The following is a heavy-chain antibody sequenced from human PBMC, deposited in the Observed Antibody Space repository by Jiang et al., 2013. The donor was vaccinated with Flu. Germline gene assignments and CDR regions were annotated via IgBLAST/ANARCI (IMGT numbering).Heavy chain of an antibody. D-gene: IGHD3-10*01. J-gene: IGHJ4*02. V-gene: IGHV4-39*07. Sequence: GPGLVKPSETLSLRCSVSGGSIISEKSYWGWIRQPPGKGLEWIGSIYYSGTTYYNPSLKSRVIISVDTSKKQFSLKLSSVTAADTAVYYCASQHWDHGVGSYYMSHWGQGTLVTVSS. CDR2: IYYSGTT. CDR3: ASQHWDHGVGSYYMSH. CDR1: GGSIISEKSY.